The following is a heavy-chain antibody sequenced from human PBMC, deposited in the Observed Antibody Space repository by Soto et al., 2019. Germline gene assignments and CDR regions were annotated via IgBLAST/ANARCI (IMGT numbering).Heavy chain of an antibody. Sequence: QVQLQQWGAGLLKPSETLSLTCAVYGGSFSGYYWSWIRQPPGKGLEWIGEINHSGSPNYNPSLKSRVTISVDTSKNQFSLKLSSVTAADTAVYYCAREGAVAGSYFDYWGQGTLVTVSS. V-gene: IGHV4-34*01. CDR3: AREGAVAGSYFDY. CDR1: GGSFSGYY. J-gene: IGHJ4*02. D-gene: IGHD6-19*01. CDR2: INHSGSP.